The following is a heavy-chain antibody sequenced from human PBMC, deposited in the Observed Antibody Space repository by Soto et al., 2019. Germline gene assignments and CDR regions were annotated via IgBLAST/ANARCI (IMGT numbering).Heavy chain of an antibody. D-gene: IGHD6-6*01. CDR3: ATDSGSTSVRYFDN. CDR1: GYTLTELS. J-gene: IGHJ4*02. CDR2: FDPDDGET. V-gene: IGHV1-24*01. Sequence: ASVKVSCKVSGYTLTELSMHWVRQAPGKGLEWMGGFDPDDGETIYAQKFQGRVTMTEDTSTDTAYMELSSLTSEDTAVYYCATDSGSTSVRYFDNWGQGTLVTVSS.